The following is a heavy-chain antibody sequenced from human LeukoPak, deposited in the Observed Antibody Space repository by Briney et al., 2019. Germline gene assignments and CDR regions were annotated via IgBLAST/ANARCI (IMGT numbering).Heavy chain of an antibody. CDR1: GGSISSYY. CDR3: ARVDRYDFWSGYSDAFDI. Sequence: SETLSLTCTVSGGSISSYYWSWIPQPPGKELEWIGYIYYSGSTNYNPSLKSRVTISVDTSKNQFSLKLSSVTAADTAVYYCARVDRYDFWSGYSDAFDIWGQGTMVTVSS. J-gene: IGHJ3*02. D-gene: IGHD3-3*01. CDR2: IYYSGST. V-gene: IGHV4-59*01.